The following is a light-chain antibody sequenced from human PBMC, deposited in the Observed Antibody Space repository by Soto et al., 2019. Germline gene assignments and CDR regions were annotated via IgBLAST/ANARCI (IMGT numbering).Light chain of an antibody. V-gene: IGKV1-5*03. CDR1: QTISSW. CDR2: KAS. Sequence: VYHSASTVSGKIGDRVTITCRASQTISSWLAWYQQKPGKAPKLLIYKASTLKSGVPSRFSGSGSGTEFTLTISSLQPDDFATYYCQHYNSYSEAFGQGSMV. CDR3: QHYNSYSEA. J-gene: IGKJ1*01.